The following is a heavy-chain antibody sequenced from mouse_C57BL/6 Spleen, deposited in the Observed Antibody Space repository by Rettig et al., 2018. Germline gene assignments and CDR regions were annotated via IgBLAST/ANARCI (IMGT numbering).Heavy chain of an antibody. J-gene: IGHJ4*01. V-gene: IGHV1-78*01. CDR2: IYPRDGST. D-gene: IGHD2-4*01. CDR3: AREGHYDYDDAMDY. Sequence: KVSGYTFTDHTIHWMKQRPEQGLEWIGYIYPRDGSTKYNEKFKGKATLTADKSSSTAYMQLNSLTSEDSAVYFCAREGHYDYDDAMDYWGQGTSVTVSS. CDR1: GYTFTDHT.